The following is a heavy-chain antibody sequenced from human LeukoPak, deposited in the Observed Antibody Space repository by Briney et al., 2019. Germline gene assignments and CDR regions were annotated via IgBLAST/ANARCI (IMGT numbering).Heavy chain of an antibody. J-gene: IGHJ4*02. CDR3: ARVFRGYSGYDHLDY. D-gene: IGHD5-12*01. V-gene: IGHV1-2*02. CDR2: INPNSGGT. Sequence: GASVKVSCKASGYTFTGYYMHWVRQAPGQGLEWMGWINPNSGGTNYAQKFQGRVTMTRDTSISTAYMELSRLRSDDTAVYYCARVFRGYSGYDHLDYWGQGTLVTVSS. CDR1: GYTFTGYY.